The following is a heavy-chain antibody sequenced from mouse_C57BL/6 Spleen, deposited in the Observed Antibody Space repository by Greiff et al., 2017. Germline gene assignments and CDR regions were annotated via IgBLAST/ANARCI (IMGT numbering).Heavy chain of an antibody. CDR3: AGSGRDYYCGIDY. V-gene: IGHV1-72*01. CDR2: IDPNSGGT. D-gene: IGHD2-4*01. CDR1: GYTFTSYW. Sequence: VQLQQPGAELVKPGASVKLSCTASGYTFTSYWMHWVKQRPGRGLEWIGRIDPNSGGTKYNEKFKSKATLTVDKSSTTAYMQLSSLTSEDSAVYYCAGSGRDYYCGIDYWGQGTTVTVSS. J-gene: IGHJ4*01.